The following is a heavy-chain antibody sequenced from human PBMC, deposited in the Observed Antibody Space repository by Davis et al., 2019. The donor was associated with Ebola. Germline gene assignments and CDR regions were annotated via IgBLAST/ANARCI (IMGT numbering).Heavy chain of an antibody. CDR2: IYNSGRT. J-gene: IGHJ5*02. Sequence: SETLSLTCSVSGGSVSSGSYYWSWIRQPPGKGLEWIGYIYNSGRTDYNPSLKSRVTISVDTSKNQFSLKMSSVTAADTAVYYCARGLLVGWFDPWGQGTLATVSS. CDR1: GGSVSSGSYY. CDR3: ARGLLVGWFDP. D-gene: IGHD6-6*01. V-gene: IGHV4-61*01.